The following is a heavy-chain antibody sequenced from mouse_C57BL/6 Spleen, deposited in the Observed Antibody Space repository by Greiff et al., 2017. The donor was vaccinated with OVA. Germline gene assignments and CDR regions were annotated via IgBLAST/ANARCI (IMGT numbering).Heavy chain of an antibody. V-gene: IGHV1-50*01. CDR2: IDPSDSYT. CDR3: ARGAF. J-gene: IGHJ3*01. Sequence: VKQSCKASGYTFTSYWMQWVKQRPGQGLEWIGEIDPSDSYTNYNQKFKGKATLTVDTSSSTAYMQLSSLTSEDSAVYYCARGAFWGQGTLVTVSA. CDR1: GYTFTSYW.